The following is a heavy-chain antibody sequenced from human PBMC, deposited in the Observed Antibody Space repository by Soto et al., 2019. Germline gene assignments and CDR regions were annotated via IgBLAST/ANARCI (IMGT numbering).Heavy chain of an antibody. D-gene: IGHD2-2*01. CDR1: EFTFSRYA. J-gene: IGHJ5*01. CDR3: ARDPSEGRVGNWFES. V-gene: IGHV3-21*01. CDR2: ISSSTSYV. Sequence: EVQLVESGGGLVKPGGSLRLSCAASEFTFSRYAMNWVRQAPGKGLEWVSSISSSTSYVYYADSVKGRFSVSRDNAKKILYLEMYALRTEDTAVYYCARDPSEGRVGNWFESWGQGTLVTVSS.